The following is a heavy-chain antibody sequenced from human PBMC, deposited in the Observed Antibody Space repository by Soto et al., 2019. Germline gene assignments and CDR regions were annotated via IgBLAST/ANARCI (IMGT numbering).Heavy chain of an antibody. CDR2: INPNSGGT. CDR1: GYTFTGYY. D-gene: IGHD3-10*01. CDR3: AGERGLGYGGFDI. V-gene: IGHV1-2*04. Sequence: ASVKVSCKASGYTFTGYYMHWVRQAPGQGLEWMGWINPNSGGTNYAQKFQGWVTMTRDTSISTAYMELSRLRSDDTAVYYCAGERGLGYGGFDIWGQGTMVTVSS. J-gene: IGHJ3*02.